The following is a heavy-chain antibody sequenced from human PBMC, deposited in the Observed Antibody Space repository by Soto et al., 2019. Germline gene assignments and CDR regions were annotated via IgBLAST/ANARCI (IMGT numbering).Heavy chain of an antibody. V-gene: IGHV3-7*01. Sequence: EVQLVESGGGLVQPGGSLRLSCAASGFTFSSSWMSWVRQAPGKGLEWLANMNQDGSEKYYVESVRGRFTISRDNAKNSLYLQMNSLRAEDTAVYYCAQGRHFEYWGQGTLVTVSS. CDR1: GFTFSSSW. D-gene: IGHD6-6*01. CDR3: AQGRHFEY. J-gene: IGHJ4*02. CDR2: MNQDGSEK.